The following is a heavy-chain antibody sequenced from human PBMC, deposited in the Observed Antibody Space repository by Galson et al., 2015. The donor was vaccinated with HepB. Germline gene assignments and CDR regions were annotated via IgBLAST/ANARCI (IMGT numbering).Heavy chain of an antibody. Sequence: SETLSLTCTVSGGSISSYYWSWIRQPPGKGLEWIGYIYYSGSTNYNPSLKSRVTISVDTSKNQFSLKLSSVTAADTAVYYCARHGGYCSSTSCYTSPFWDYWGQGTLVTVSS. D-gene: IGHD2-2*02. CDR2: IYYSGST. CDR1: GGSISSYY. V-gene: IGHV4-59*08. J-gene: IGHJ4*02. CDR3: ARHGGYCSSTSCYTSPFWDY.